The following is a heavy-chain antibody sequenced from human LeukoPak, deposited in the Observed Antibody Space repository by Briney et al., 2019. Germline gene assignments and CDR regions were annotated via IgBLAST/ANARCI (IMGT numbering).Heavy chain of an antibody. CDR1: GDSISSYY. CDR3: ASGRPLGFDY. J-gene: IGHJ4*02. Sequence: PSETLSLTCIVSGDSISSYYWTWIRQPPGKGLEWIGYIYYSGTTNYNPSLKSRVTISVDTSKHQFSLNLSSVTAADTAVYYCASGRPLGFDYWGQGTLVTVSS. CDR2: IYYSGTT. D-gene: IGHD1-26*01. V-gene: IGHV4-59*01.